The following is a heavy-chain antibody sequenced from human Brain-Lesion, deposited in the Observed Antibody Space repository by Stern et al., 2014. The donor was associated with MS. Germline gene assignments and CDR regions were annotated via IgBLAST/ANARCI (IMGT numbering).Heavy chain of an antibody. D-gene: IGHD3-22*01. Sequence: QVQLVGSGAEVKKPGASVKVSCKASGYTFTGYYMHWVRQAPGQGLEWMGWINPKSGGTNYAQKFQGWVTMTRDTSINTAYMDLSRLRSDDTAVYYCATYYYDSTGYNDFWGQGTLVTVSS. CDR2: INPKSGGT. CDR3: ATYYYDSTGYNDF. V-gene: IGHV1-2*04. CDR1: GYTFTGYY. J-gene: IGHJ4*02.